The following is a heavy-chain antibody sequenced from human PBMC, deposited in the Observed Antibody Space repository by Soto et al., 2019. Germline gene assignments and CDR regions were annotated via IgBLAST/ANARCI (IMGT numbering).Heavy chain of an antibody. Sequence: GGSLRLSCAVSGFTFSAYWMHWVRQIPGKGLTWVSRISDDGSTATYADSVKGRFVISRDNAKNSLYLEMNTLRVDDSGLYYCARGPRVSSTGTGAHWGRGTLVTVSS. CDR1: GFTFSAYW. V-gene: IGHV3-74*01. CDR3: ARGPRVSSTGTGAH. J-gene: IGHJ4*02. D-gene: IGHD1-1*01. CDR2: ISDDGSTA.